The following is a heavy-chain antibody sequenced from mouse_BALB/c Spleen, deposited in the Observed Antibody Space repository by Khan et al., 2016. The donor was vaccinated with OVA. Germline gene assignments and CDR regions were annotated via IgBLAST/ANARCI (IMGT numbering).Heavy chain of an antibody. J-gene: IGHJ3*01. D-gene: IGHD3-3*01. CDR3: AGGRAY. CDR1: GYSITSDYA. V-gene: IGHV3-2*02. Sequence: EVQLQESGPGLVKPSQSLSLTCTVTGYSITSDYAWNWIRQFPGNKLEWMGYITSSGSTSYIPSLKSRISLTRDPSKNQFFLQLNSVTSEDTATYYCAGGRAYWGQGTLVTVSA. CDR2: ITSSGST.